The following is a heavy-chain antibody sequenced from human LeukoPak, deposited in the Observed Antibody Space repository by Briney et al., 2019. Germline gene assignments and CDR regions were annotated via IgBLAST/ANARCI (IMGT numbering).Heavy chain of an antibody. V-gene: IGHV4-39*07. CDR2: IYYSGST. CDR1: GGSISSSSYY. D-gene: IGHD4-23*01. J-gene: IGHJ4*02. Sequence: SETLSLTCTVSGGSISSSSYYWGWIRQPPGKGLEWIGSIYYSGSTYYNPSLKSRVTISVDTSKNQFSLKLSSVTAADTAVYYCARDFTGGNSRVDYWGQGTLVTVSS. CDR3: ARDFTGGNSRVDY.